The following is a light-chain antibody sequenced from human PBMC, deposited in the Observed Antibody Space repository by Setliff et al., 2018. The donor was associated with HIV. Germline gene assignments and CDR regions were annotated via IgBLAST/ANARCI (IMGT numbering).Light chain of an antibody. CDR3: SSYTSGSTRV. Sequence: QSALAQPASVSGSPGQSITISCTGSSNDVGGYNYVSWYQQRPGKAPKLMISEVSNRPSGVSNRFSGSKSGNTASLTISGLQAEDKADYYCSSYTSGSTRVFGTGTKVTVL. CDR1: SNDVGGYNY. V-gene: IGLV2-14*01. CDR2: EVS. J-gene: IGLJ1*01.